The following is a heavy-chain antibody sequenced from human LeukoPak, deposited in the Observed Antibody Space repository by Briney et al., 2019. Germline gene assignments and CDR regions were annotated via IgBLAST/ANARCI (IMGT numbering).Heavy chain of an antibody. CDR3: ARGLTVGASHKSDY. Sequence: GGSLRLSCAASGFSFSSYSLNWVRQAPGKGLEWVSFISSSSSYIFYADSVKGRFTISRDNDKNSLFLQMDSLRVEDTAVYFCARGLTVGASHKSDYWGQGTLVTVSS. D-gene: IGHD4-11*01. V-gene: IGHV3-21*01. CDR2: ISSSSSYI. CDR1: GFSFSSYS. J-gene: IGHJ4*02.